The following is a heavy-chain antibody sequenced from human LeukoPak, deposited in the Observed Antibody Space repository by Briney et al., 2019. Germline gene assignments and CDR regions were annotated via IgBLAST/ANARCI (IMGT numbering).Heavy chain of an antibody. J-gene: IGHJ4*02. CDR2: ISGSGGST. CDR3: AKALGEYSSFDY. CDR1: GFTFSSYA. D-gene: IGHD6-6*01. Sequence: GGSLRLSCAASGFTFSSYAMSWVRQAPGKGLVWVSAISGSGGSTYYADSVKGRFTISRDNSKNTLYLQMNSLRAEDTAVYYCAKALGEYSSFDYWGQGTLVTVSS. V-gene: IGHV3-23*01.